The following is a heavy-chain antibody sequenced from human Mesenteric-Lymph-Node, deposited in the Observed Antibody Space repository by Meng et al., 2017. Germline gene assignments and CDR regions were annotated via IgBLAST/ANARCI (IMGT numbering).Heavy chain of an antibody. CDR2: IYHSGST. D-gene: IGHD6-13*01. CDR3: ARDVRYSSSWYSNWFDP. V-gene: IGHV4-38-2*02. J-gene: IGHJ5*02. CDR1: GYSISSCYY. Sequence: SETLSLTCTVSGYSISSCYYWGWIRQPPGKGLEWIGSIYHSGSTYYNPSFKSRVTISVDTSKNQFSLKLRSVTAADTAVYYCARDVRYSSSWYSNWFDPWGQGTLVTVSS.